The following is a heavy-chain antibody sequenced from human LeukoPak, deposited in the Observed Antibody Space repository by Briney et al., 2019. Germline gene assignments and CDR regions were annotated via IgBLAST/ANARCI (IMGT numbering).Heavy chain of an antibody. Sequence: SVKVSCKASGGTFSSYAISGVRPAPGQGVEWVGRIIPIFGTANYAQKFQGRVTITADKSTSTAYMELSSLRSEDTAVYYCARRMNSSGCCRDAFDIWGQGTMVTVSS. J-gene: IGHJ3*02. V-gene: IGHV1-69*06. CDR2: IIPIFGTA. CDR3: ARRMNSSGCCRDAFDI. CDR1: GGTFSSYA. D-gene: IGHD6-19*01.